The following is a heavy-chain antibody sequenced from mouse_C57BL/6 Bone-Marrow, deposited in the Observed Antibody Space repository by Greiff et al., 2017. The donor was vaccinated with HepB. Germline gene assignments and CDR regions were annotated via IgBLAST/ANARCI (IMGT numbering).Heavy chain of an antibody. Sequence: EVKVVESGGGLVKPGGSLKLSCAASGFTFSSYAMSWVRQTPEKRLEWVATISDGGSYTYYPDNVKGRFTISRDNAKNNLYLQISHLKSEDTAMYYCARAGTWYFDYGGQGTTLTVSS. V-gene: IGHV5-4*03. CDR1: GFTFSSYA. D-gene: IGHD3-3*01. J-gene: IGHJ2*01. CDR3: ARAGTWYFDY. CDR2: ISDGGSYT.